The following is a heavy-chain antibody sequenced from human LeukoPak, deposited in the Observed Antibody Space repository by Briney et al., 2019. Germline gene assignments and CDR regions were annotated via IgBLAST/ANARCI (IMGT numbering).Heavy chain of an antibody. CDR3: AKNYASGRGVPYAMDV. CDR2: ISGISGSTT. V-gene: IGHV3-23*01. Sequence: GGSLTLSCAASGFNFADHAMRWVRQAPGKGLEWVSAISGISGSTTIYADSVKGRFAVSRDNSRNTLFLQMNSLGAEDTAVYYCAKNYASGRGVPYAMDVWGQGTTVTVAS. J-gene: IGHJ6*02. CDR1: GFNFADHA. D-gene: IGHD3-10*01.